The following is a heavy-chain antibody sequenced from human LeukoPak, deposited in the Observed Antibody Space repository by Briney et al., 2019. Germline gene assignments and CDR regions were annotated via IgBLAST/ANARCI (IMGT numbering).Heavy chain of an antibody. Sequence: GGSLRLSCAASGFTFSSYGMHWVRQAPGKGLEWVAFIRYDGSNKYYADSVKGRFTISRDNSKNTLYLQMNSLRAEDTAVYYCAKDVYCSSTSCYRSGVFGFDYWGQGTLVTVSS. D-gene: IGHD2-2*02. J-gene: IGHJ4*02. CDR2: IRYDGSNK. CDR3: AKDVYCSSTSCYRSGVFGFDY. CDR1: GFTFSSYG. V-gene: IGHV3-30*02.